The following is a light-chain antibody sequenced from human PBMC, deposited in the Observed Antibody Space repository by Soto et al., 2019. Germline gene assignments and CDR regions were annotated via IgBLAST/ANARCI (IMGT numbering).Light chain of an antibody. V-gene: IGLV2-14*01. CDR3: SSYAATSTLV. Sequence: QSALTQPASVSGSPGQSITMSCTGSSSDIGTYNFVSWYQQHAGKAPRLILYEVSNRPSGVSSRFSGSKSGNSASLTISGLPPEDEAHYFCSSYAATSTLVFGGGTKVTVL. J-gene: IGLJ3*02. CDR2: EVS. CDR1: SSDIGTYNF.